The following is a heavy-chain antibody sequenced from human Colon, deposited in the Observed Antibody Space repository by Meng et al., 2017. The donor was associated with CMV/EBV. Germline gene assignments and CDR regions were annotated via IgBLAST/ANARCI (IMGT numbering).Heavy chain of an antibody. CDR3: ARVLTAAAGGYYYYYGMDV. Sequence: GSLRLSCAASGFIFSDYYMSWIRQAPGKGLEWIGEINHSGSTNYNPSLKSRVTISVDTSKNQFSLKLSSVTAADTAVYYCARVLTAAAGGYYYYYGMDVWGQGTTVTVSS. CDR1: GFIFSDYY. V-gene: IGHV4-34*01. D-gene: IGHD6-13*01. CDR2: INHSGST. J-gene: IGHJ6*02.